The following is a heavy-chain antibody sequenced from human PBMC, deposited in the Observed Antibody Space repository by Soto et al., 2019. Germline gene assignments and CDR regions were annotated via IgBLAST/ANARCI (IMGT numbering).Heavy chain of an antibody. Sequence: QVQLVQSGAEVKKPGSSVKVSCKASGGTFSSYTISWVRQAPGQGLEWMGRIIPILGIANYAQKFQGRVTITAEKSTSTAYMELSSLRSEDTAVYYCARDLPNYYGSGSNWFDPWGQGTLVTVSS. CDR1: GGTFSSYT. D-gene: IGHD3-10*01. V-gene: IGHV1-69*08. J-gene: IGHJ5*02. CDR2: IIPILGIA. CDR3: ARDLPNYYGSGSNWFDP.